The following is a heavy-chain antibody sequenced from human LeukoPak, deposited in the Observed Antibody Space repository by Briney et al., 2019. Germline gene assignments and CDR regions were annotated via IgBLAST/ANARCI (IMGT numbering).Heavy chain of an antibody. V-gene: IGHV3-30*02. CDR2: IQFDGSNK. D-gene: IGHD1-1*01. Sequence: GGSLRLSCAASGFTFSSYGMHWVRQAPGKGLVWVAFIQFDGSNKYYADSVKGRFTISRDNSKNTLYLQMNSLRAEDTAVYYCASGKGQWNDYYMDVWGKGTTVTVSS. J-gene: IGHJ6*03. CDR3: ASGKGQWNDYYMDV. CDR1: GFTFSSYG.